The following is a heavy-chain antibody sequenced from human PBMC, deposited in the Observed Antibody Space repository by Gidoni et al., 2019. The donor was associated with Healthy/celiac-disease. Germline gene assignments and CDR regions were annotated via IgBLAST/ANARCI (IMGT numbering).Heavy chain of an antibody. CDR3: ARGSGYCSSTSCPDY. V-gene: IGHV4-34*01. Sequence: QVQLQQWGAGLLKPSETLSLTCAVYGGSFSGYYWSWIRQPPGKGLEWIGEINHSGSTNYNPSLKSRVTISVDTSKNQFSLKLSSVTAADTAVYYCARGSGYCSSTSCPDYWGQGTLVTVSS. CDR2: INHSGST. CDR1: GGSFSGYY. D-gene: IGHD2-2*01. J-gene: IGHJ4*02.